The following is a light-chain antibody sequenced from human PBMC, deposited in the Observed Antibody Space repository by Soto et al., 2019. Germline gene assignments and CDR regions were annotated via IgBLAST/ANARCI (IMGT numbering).Light chain of an antibody. CDR2: DVS. CDR1: SSDVGYNF. J-gene: IGLJ2*01. V-gene: IGLV2-14*03. Sequence: QSALTQPASVSGSPGHSIAISCTGTSSDVGYNFVSWYQQHPGKAPKLVIYDVSIRPSGVSDRFSGSKSGNTASLTISGLQAEDEADYYCSSYSGSSTLVVFGGGTKLTVL. CDR3: SSYSGSSTLVV.